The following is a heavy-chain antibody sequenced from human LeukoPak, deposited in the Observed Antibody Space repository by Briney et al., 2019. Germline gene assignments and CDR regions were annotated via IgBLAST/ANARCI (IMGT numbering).Heavy chain of an antibody. J-gene: IGHJ4*02. CDR1: GFSFSSSW. Sequence: GGSLRLSCTASGFSFSSSWMSWVRQAPGKGLEWVSAISGSGGSTYYADSVKGRFTISRDNSKNTLYLQMNSLRAEDTAVYYCAKAVVYYDFWSGHKTYYFDYWGQGTLVTVSS. V-gene: IGHV3-23*01. D-gene: IGHD3-3*01. CDR2: ISGSGGST. CDR3: AKAVVYYDFWSGHKTYYFDY.